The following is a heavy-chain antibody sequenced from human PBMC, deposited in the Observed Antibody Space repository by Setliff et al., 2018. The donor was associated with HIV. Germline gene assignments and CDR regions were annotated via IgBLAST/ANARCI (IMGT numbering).Heavy chain of an antibody. Sequence: PSETLSLTCNVSGVSMSSHYWSWIRQAPGQPPNKGLEWIGNIYYSGTTNYNPSLESRVTISIDTSKSQFSLKLTSVTTADTAMYYCAGRGGYNDWYFDYWGQGALGTVS. V-gene: IGHV4-59*11. CDR2: IYYSGTT. CDR1: GVSMSSHY. D-gene: IGHD5-12*01. CDR3: AGRGGYNDWYFDY. J-gene: IGHJ4*02.